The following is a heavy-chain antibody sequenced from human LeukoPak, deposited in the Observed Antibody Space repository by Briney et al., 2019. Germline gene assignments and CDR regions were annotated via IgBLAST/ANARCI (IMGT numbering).Heavy chain of an antibody. V-gene: IGHV1-24*01. CDR3: ATARGDCSSTSCYTGWFDP. Sequence: ASVKVSCKVSGYTLTELSMHWVRQAPGKGLEWMGGFDPEDGETIYAQKFQGRVTMTEDTSTDTAYIELSSLRSEDTAVYYCATARGDCSSTSCYTGWFDPWGQGTLVTVSS. CDR2: FDPEDGET. J-gene: IGHJ5*02. D-gene: IGHD2-2*02. CDR1: GYTLTELS.